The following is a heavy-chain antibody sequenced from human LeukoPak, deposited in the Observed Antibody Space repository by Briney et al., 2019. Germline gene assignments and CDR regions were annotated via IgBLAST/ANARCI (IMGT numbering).Heavy chain of an antibody. CDR2: IKSKTDGGTT. CDR1: GFTFSNAW. D-gene: IGHD5-12*01. V-gene: IGHV3-15*01. Sequence: GGSLRLSCAASGFTFSNAWMSWVRQAPGKGLEWVGRIKSKTDGGTTDYAAPVKGGFTISRDDSKNTLYLQMNSLKTEDTAVYYCTTTGEKWLRLLALDNWFDPWGQGTLVTVSS. J-gene: IGHJ5*02. CDR3: TTTGEKWLRLLALDNWFDP.